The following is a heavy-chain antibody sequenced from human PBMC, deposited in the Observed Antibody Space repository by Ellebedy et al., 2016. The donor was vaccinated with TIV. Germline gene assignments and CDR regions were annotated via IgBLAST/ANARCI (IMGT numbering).Heavy chain of an antibody. J-gene: IGHJ5*02. Sequence: ASVKVSXKASGYTFTSYGISWVRQAPGQGLEWMGWISAYNGNTNYAQKLQGRVTMTTDTATSTAYMELRSLRSEDTAVYYCARGEAAAGSGWFDPWGQGTLVTVSS. CDR3: ARGEAAAGSGWFDP. D-gene: IGHD6-13*01. V-gene: IGHV1-18*01. CDR1: GYTFTSYG. CDR2: ISAYNGNT.